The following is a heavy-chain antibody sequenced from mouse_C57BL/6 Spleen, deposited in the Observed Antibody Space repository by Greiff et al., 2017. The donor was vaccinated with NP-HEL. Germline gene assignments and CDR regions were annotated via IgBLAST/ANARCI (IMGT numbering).Heavy chain of an antibody. V-gene: IGHV5-17*01. CDR3: ARQGYDYDGLYFDY. J-gene: IGHJ2*01. Sequence: VQLKESGGGLVKPGGSLKLSCAASGFTFSDYGMHWVRQAPEKGLEWVAYISSGSSTIYYADTVKGRFTISRDNAKNPLFLQMTSLRSEDTAMYYCARQGYDYDGLYFDYWGQGTTLTVSS. CDR2: ISSGSSTI. CDR1: GFTFSDYG. D-gene: IGHD2-4*01.